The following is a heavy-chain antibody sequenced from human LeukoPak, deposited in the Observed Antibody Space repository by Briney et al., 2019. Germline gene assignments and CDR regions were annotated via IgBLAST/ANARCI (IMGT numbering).Heavy chain of an antibody. Sequence: PGGSLRLSCAASGFIFSSYTMNWVRQAPGKGLEWVSYISNSGSALNYADSVKGRFTISRDNAKNSLYLQMNSLRAEDTAVYYCARPAPGTYSTFDYWGLGTLVTVSS. CDR1: GFIFSSYT. V-gene: IGHV3-48*01. D-gene: IGHD6-13*01. J-gene: IGHJ4*02. CDR3: ARPAPGTYSTFDY. CDR2: ISNSGSAL.